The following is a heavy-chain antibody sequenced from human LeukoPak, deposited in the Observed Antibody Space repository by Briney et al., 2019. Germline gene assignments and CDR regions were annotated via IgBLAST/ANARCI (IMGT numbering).Heavy chain of an antibody. D-gene: IGHD3-9*01. V-gene: IGHV4-39*01. Sequence: SETLSLTCTVSGGSISSYYWGWIRQPPGKGLEWIGSIYYSGSTYYNPSLKSRVTISVDTSKNQFSLELSSVTAADTAVYYCATLSYDILTGPFDYWGQGTLVTVSS. J-gene: IGHJ4*02. CDR2: IYYSGST. CDR1: GGSISSYY. CDR3: ATLSYDILTGPFDY.